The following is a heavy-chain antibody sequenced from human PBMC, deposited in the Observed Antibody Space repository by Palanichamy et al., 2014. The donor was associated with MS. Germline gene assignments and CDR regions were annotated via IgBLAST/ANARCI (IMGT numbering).Heavy chain of an antibody. J-gene: IGHJ4*02. V-gene: IGHV1-3*01. CDR3: VREHDSWSGYSFDF. Sequence: QVQLVQSGAEVKKPGASVKVSCKASGYAFTDYAIHWVRQAPGQRLEWMGWINAGNGNTKYSQKFQSIVTITRDTSADTAYMELSSLRSEDTALYYCVREHDSWSGYSFDFWGQGTLVTASS. D-gene: IGHD3-3*01. CDR1: GYAFTDYA. CDR2: INAGNGNT.